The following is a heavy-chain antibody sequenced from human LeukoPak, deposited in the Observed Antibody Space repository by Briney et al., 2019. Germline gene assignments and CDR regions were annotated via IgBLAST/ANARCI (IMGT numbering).Heavy chain of an antibody. CDR2: ISSSSSYI. V-gene: IGHV3-21*04. Sequence: PGGSLRLSCAASGFTFSSYAMNWVRQAPGKGLEWVSSISSSSSYIYYADSVEGRFTISRDNAKNSLYLQMNSLRAEDTAVYYCARGNWNDVSYFDYWGQGTLVTVSS. J-gene: IGHJ4*02. CDR1: GFTFSSYA. D-gene: IGHD1-20*01. CDR3: ARGNWNDVSYFDY.